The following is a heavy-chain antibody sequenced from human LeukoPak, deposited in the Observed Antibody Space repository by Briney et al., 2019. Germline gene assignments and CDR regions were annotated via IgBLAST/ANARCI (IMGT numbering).Heavy chain of an antibody. CDR1: GGSISSGGYY. V-gene: IGHV4-31*03. CDR2: IYYSGST. CDR3: ARASSRVLGTAPADFDY. D-gene: IGHD7-27*01. Sequence: SETLSHTCTVSGGSISSGGYYWSWIRQHPGKGLEWIGYIYYSGSTYYNPFLKSRVTISVDTSKNQFSLKLSSVTAADTAVYYCARASSRVLGTAPADFDYWGQGTLVTVSS. J-gene: IGHJ4*02.